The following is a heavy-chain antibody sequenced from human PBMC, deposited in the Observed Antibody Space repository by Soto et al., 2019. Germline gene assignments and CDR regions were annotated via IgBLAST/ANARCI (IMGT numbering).Heavy chain of an antibody. D-gene: IGHD2-15*01. Sequence: GASVKVSCKASGYTFTSYGISWVRPAPGQGLEWMGWISAYNGNTNYAQKLQGRVTMTTDTSTSTAYMELRSLRSDDTAVYYCAILPRVVAATHTAFDIWGQGTMVTVS. V-gene: IGHV1-18*01. CDR1: GYTFTSYG. CDR2: ISAYNGNT. CDR3: AILPRVVAATHTAFDI. J-gene: IGHJ3*02.